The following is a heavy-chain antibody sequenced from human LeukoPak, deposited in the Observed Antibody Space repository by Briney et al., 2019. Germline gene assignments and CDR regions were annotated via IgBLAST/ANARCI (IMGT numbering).Heavy chain of an antibody. D-gene: IGHD1-26*01. CDR2: INSDGSST. Sequence: PGGSLRLSCAASGFTFSSYWMRWVRQAPGKGLVWVSRINSDGSSTSYADSVKGRFTISRDNDKNTLYLQMNSLRAEDTAVYYCARDRWELLNAFDIWGQGTMVTVSS. CDR1: GFTFSSYW. CDR3: ARDRWELLNAFDI. V-gene: IGHV3-74*01. J-gene: IGHJ3*02.